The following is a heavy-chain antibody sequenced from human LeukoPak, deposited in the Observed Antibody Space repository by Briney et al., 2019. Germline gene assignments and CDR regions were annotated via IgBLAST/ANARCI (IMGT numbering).Heavy chain of an antibody. CDR2: IWYDGSNK. Sequence: GGSLRLSCAASGFTFSSYAMSWVRQAPGKGLEWVAVIWYDGSNKYYADSVKGRFTISRDNSKNTLYLQMNSLRAEDTAVYYCARVAASSGFYGMDVWGQGTTVTVSS. J-gene: IGHJ6*02. V-gene: IGHV3-33*08. CDR1: GFTFSSYA. D-gene: IGHD6-19*01. CDR3: ARVAASSGFYGMDV.